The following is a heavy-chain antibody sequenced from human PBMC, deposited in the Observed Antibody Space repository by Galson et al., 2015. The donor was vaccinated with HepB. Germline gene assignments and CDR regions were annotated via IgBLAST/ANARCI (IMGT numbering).Heavy chain of an antibody. CDR2: ISSSSSTI. CDR3: ARDSLTYYYDSSVGAFDI. CDR1: GFTFSSYS. D-gene: IGHD3-22*01. V-gene: IGHV3-48*02. Sequence: SLRLSCAASGFTFSSYSMNWVRQAPGKGLEWVSYISSSSSTIYYADSVKGRFTISRDNAKNSLYLQMNGLRDEDTAVYYCARDSLTYYYDSSVGAFDIWGQGTMVTVSS. J-gene: IGHJ3*02.